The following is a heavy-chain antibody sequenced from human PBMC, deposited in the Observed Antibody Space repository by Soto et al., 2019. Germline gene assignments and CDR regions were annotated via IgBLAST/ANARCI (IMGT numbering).Heavy chain of an antibody. CDR1: GGSIISSSYY. D-gene: IGHD3-22*01. CDR2: IYYSGST. J-gene: IGHJ1*01. CDR3: AAYYYDTTGYFQH. Sequence: SETLSLTCTVSGGSIISSSYYCVWIRQPPWKGLEWIGSIYYSGSTYYNPSLKSRVTISVDTSKNQFSLKLSSVTAADTAVYYCAAYYYDTTGYFQHWGQGTLVTVSS. V-gene: IGHV4-39*01.